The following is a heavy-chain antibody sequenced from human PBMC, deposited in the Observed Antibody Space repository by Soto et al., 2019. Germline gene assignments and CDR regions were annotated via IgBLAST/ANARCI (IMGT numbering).Heavy chain of an antibody. J-gene: IGHJ6*02. Sequence: SVKVSCKASGGTFSSYAISWVRQAPGQGLEWMGGIIPIFGTANYAQKFQGRVTITADESTSTAYMELSSLRSEDTAVYYCARPSLRQQLARPYGMDVWGQGTTVTVS. CDR1: GGTFSSYA. D-gene: IGHD6-13*01. CDR2: IIPIFGTA. CDR3: ARPSLRQQLARPYGMDV. V-gene: IGHV1-69*13.